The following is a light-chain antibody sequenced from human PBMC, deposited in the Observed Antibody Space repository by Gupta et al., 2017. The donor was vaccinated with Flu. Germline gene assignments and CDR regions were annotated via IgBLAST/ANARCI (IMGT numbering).Light chain of an antibody. Sequence: DIQMTQSPSSVSASVGDRVTITCRASKDIDDWLAWYQQRPGKAPKLLIFAASSMESGVPSRFSGSGSGTEFTLTISSLQAEDFATYYCQQANSFPYTFGQGTKVE. J-gene: IGKJ2*01. CDR1: KDIDDW. CDR2: AAS. CDR3: QQANSFPYT. V-gene: IGKV1-12*01.